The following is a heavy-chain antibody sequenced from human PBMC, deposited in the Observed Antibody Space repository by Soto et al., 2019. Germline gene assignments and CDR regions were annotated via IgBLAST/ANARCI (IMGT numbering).Heavy chain of an antibody. V-gene: IGHV3-11*01. CDR1: GFSVSDYY. J-gene: IGHJ4*02. CDR3: AKDGPVGLAVDC. Sequence: QVQVVESGGALVKPGGSLRLYCAASGFSVSDYYMSWIRQAPGKGLEWVSYISSSGSIYYADAVRGRFTISRDNAKNSLALQMNSLRADDTAVYYCAKDGPVGLAVDCWGQGTLVTVSS. CDR2: ISSSGSI. D-gene: IGHD2-15*01.